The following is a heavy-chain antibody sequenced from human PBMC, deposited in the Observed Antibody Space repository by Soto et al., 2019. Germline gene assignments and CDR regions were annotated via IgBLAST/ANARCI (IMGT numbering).Heavy chain of an antibody. V-gene: IGHV4-38-2*02. CDR1: GHSISSGYY. CDR2: IYHSGST. J-gene: IGHJ6*02. CDR3: ARDSRAEGAAAGIHYYYYGMDV. D-gene: IGHD6-13*01. Sequence: PSETLSLTCAVSGHSISSGYYWGWIRQPPGKGLEWIGSIYHSGSTYYNPSLKSRVTISVDTSKNQFSLKLSSVTAADTAVYYCARDSRAEGAAAGIHYYYYGMDVWGQGTTVTVSS.